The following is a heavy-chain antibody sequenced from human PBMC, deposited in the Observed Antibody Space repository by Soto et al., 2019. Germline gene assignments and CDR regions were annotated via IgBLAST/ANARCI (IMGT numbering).Heavy chain of an antibody. Sequence: PSETLSLTCTVSGGSISSYYWSWIRQPPGKGLEWIGYIYYSGSTNYNPSLKSRVTISVDTSKNQFSLKLSSVTAADTAVYYCARLKGFRSWFDPWGQGTLVTVSS. J-gene: IGHJ5*02. V-gene: IGHV4-59*08. CDR1: GGSISSYY. CDR3: ARLKGFRSWFDP. CDR2: IYYSGST. D-gene: IGHD3-10*01.